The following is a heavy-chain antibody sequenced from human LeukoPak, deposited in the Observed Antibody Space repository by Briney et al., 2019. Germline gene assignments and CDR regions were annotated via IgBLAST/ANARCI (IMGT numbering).Heavy chain of an antibody. Sequence: GGSLRLSCVASGFTFSSYAMTWVRQAPGKGLEWVSAISGSGGTTYYADSVKGRFTISRDNSKNTLYLEVISLTAEDTAVYYCAKDDAWLRFGEWSQGTLVTVSS. CDR3: AKDDAWLRFGE. V-gene: IGHV3-23*01. CDR1: GFTFSSYA. CDR2: ISGSGGTT. J-gene: IGHJ4*02. D-gene: IGHD3-10*01.